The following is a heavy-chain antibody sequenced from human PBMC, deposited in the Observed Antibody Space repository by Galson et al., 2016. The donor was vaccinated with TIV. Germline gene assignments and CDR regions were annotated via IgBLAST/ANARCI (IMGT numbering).Heavy chain of an antibody. Sequence: PALVKPTQTLTLTCSFSGFSLNTSGMYVSWIRQPPGKALEWLARIDWDDDIYYSPFMKTRLTISKDTSKNQVVLTMTNLDPVDTATYYCARTSYYYDGSGYYEGILYFDYWGQGSGATVSS. D-gene: IGHD3-22*01. CDR1: GFSLNTSGMY. CDR3: ARTSYYYDGSGYYEGILYFDY. V-gene: IGHV2-70*11. CDR2: IDWDDDI. J-gene: IGHJ4*02.